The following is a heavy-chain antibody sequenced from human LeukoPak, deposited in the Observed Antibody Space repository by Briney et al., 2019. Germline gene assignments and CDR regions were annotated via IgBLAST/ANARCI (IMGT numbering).Heavy chain of an antibody. V-gene: IGHV1-18*01. J-gene: IGHJ5*02. CDR2: ISAYNGNT. CDR3: ARGPLKRITMVRGVTNWFDP. Sequence: ASVKVSFTASGYTFTSYGISWVRQAPGQGLEWMGWISAYNGNTNYAQKLQGRVTMTTDTSTSTAYMELRSLRSDDTAVYYCARGPLKRITMVRGVTNWFDPWGQGTLVTVSS. D-gene: IGHD3-10*01. CDR1: GYTFTSYG.